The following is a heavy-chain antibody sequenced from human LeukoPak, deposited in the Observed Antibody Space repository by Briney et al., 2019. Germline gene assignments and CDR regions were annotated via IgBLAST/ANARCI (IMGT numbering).Heavy chain of an antibody. CDR1: GFTFSSYA. V-gene: IGHV3-53*01. CDR3: AREGSYDGSTMWYFDY. J-gene: IGHJ4*02. Sequence: GGSLRLPCAASGFTFSSYAMSWVRQAPGKGLEWVSVIYSGGTIYYADSVKGRFTISRDNSKNTLYLQMNSLRAEDTAVYYCAREGSYDGSTMWYFDYWGQGTLVTVSS. CDR2: IYSGGTI. D-gene: IGHD3-22*01.